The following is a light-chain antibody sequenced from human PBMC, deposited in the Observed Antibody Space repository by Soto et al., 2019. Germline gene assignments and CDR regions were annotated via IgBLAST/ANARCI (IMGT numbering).Light chain of an antibody. V-gene: IGKV1-39*01. CDR1: HSISSS. CDR2: SAS. CDR3: QQSYSRPRT. Sequence: DIQVTQSPSTLSASVGDRVTITCRASHSISSSLAWYQQKPGKAPNLLIYSASILESGVPSRFSGSGSGTDFTLTISSLQPEDFATYFCQQSYSRPRTFGQGTKVDIK. J-gene: IGKJ1*01.